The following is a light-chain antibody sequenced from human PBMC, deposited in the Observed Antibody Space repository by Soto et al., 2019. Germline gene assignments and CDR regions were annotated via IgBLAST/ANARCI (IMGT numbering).Light chain of an antibody. CDR3: QQYSGDSFT. Sequence: DIQMTQSPSTLSASVGDRVTITCRASQSISSWLAWYQQKPGKAPKLLIYKASSLESGVPSRFSGSGSGTEFTLTISSLQPDDFATYFCQQYSGDSFTCGPGTKVDIK. J-gene: IGKJ3*01. V-gene: IGKV1-5*03. CDR2: KAS. CDR1: QSISSW.